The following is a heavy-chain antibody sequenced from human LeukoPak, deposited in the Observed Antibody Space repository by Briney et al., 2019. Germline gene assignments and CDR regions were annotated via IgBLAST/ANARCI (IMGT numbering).Heavy chain of an antibody. D-gene: IGHD3-10*01. CDR3: ARDLDMVRDNWFDP. V-gene: IGHV1-18*01. CDR1: GYTFTSYG. J-gene: IGHJ5*02. Sequence: ASVKVSCKASGYTFTSYGISWVRQAPGQGLEWMGWISAYNGNTDYAQKLQGRVTMTTDTSTSTAYMELRSLRSDDTAVYYCARDLDMVRDNWFDPWGQGTLVTVSS. CDR2: ISAYNGNT.